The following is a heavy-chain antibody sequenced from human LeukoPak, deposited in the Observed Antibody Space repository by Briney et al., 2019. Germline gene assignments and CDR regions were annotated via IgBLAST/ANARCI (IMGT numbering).Heavy chain of an antibody. CDR1: GGSISSGGYY. V-gene: IGHV4-31*03. CDR3: ARLVTGKTNWFDP. J-gene: IGHJ5*02. Sequence: KPSETLSLTCTVSGGSISSGGYYWSWIRQHPGKGLEWIGYIYYSGSTYYNPSLKSRVTISLDTSKNQFSLKLSSVTAADTAVYYCARLVTGKTNWFDPWGQGTLVTVSS. CDR2: IYYSGST. D-gene: IGHD1-14*01.